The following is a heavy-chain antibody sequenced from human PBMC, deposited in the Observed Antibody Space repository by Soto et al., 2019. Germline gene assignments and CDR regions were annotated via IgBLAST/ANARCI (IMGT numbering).Heavy chain of an antibody. CDR2: VYYRENT. Sequence: QLQLQESGPGLVKPSETLSLTCTVSVCSINSRRYYWGWIRQSPGNGLEWIESVYYRENTYDNTSLKSRFTIPLDVPRAQSTLQLTTGTAADTALDYFARHVGFVDASYFDPWGQGTLVIVSA. J-gene: IGHJ5*02. V-gene: IGHV4-39*01. CDR3: ARHVGFVDASYFDP. D-gene: IGHD2-21*01. CDR1: VCSINSRRYY.